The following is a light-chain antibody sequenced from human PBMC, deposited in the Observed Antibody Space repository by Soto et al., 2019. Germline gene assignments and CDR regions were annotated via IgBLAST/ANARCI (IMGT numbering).Light chain of an antibody. CDR3: LLYSGSGRRL. J-gene: IGLJ3*02. CDR1: TGPVTGGHF. Sequence: QTVVTQEPSLTVSPGRTVTLTCGSSTGPVTGGHFPYWFQQKPGQAPRPLIYDTTNTHSWTPARFSGSLLGGKAALTLSGAQVEDEADYYCLLYSGSGRRLFGGGTKLTVL. V-gene: IGLV7-46*01. CDR2: DTT.